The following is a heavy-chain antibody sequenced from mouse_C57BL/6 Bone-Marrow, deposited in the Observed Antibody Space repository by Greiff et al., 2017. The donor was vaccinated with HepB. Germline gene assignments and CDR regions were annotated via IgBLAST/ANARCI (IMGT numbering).Heavy chain of an antibody. CDR2: IDPENGDT. D-gene: IGHD2-1*01. J-gene: IGHJ1*03. V-gene: IGHV14-4*01. Sequence: VQLQQSGAELVRPGASVKLSCTASGFNIKDDYMHWVKQRPEQGLEWIGWIDPENGDTEYASKFQGEATITADTSSNTAYLQLSSLTSEDTAVYYCTTAIYYGNYNWYFDVWGTGTTVTVSS. CDR1: GFNIKDDY. CDR3: TTAIYYGNYNWYFDV.